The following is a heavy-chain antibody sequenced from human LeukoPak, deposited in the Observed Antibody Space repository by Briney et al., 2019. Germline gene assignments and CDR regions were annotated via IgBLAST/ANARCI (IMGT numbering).Heavy chain of an antibody. D-gene: IGHD6-13*01. J-gene: IGHJ4*02. V-gene: IGHV3-23*01. CDR3: AKVSAAGHTAYYFDY. Sequence: PGGSLRLSCAASGFTFSNYAITWVRQAPGRGLEWVSSISVSGFTTYYADSVKGRFTISRDNAKNSLYLQMNSLRAEDMALYYCAKVSAAGHTAYYFDYWGQGTLVTVSS. CDR1: GFTFSNYA. CDR2: ISVSGFTT.